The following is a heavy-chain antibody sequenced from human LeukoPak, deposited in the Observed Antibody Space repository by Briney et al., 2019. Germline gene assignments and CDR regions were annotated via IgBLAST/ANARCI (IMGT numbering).Heavy chain of an antibody. CDR2: MSDTGAYT. CDR3: VRKWNGGFDI. CDR1: GFTFSNYA. D-gene: IGHD1-1*01. J-gene: IGHJ3*02. Sequence: GGSLRLSCAASGFTFSNYAMSWVRQAPGKGLEWVSDMSDTGAYTNHLGSVKGRFTISRDYSENMLYLQMSSLRVEDTAVYYCVRKWNGGFDIWGQGTMVTVSS. V-gene: IGHV3-23*01.